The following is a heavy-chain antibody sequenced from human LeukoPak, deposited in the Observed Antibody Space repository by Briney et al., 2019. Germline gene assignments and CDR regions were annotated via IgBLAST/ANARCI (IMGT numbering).Heavy chain of an antibody. V-gene: IGHV3-15*01. J-gene: IGHJ4*02. D-gene: IGHD6-19*01. CDR1: EFTFSDAW. CDR3: AKYSSGSFDY. CDR2: IISKTDGGTT. Sequence: VGSLRLSCAASEFTFSDAWMNWVRQAPGKGLEWVGRIISKTDGGTTDYAAPVKGRFTISRDDSKNTLFLQMTSLKTEDTAVYYCAKYSSGSFDYWGQGTLVTVSS.